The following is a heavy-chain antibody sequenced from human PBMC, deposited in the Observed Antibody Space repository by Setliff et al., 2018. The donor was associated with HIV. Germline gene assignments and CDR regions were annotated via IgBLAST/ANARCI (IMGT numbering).Heavy chain of an antibody. CDR1: GFIFDDYA. V-gene: IGHV3-9*01. CDR2: ISWNSGSI. D-gene: IGHD6-13*01. CDR3: AKGFSSSWLYYFDY. J-gene: IGHJ4*02. Sequence: SLKISCAASGFIFDDYAMHWVRQAPGKGLEWVSGISWNSGSIGYEDSVKGRFTISRDKTKNSLYLQMNSLRDDDTALYYCAKGFSSSWLYYFDYWGQGTLVTVSS.